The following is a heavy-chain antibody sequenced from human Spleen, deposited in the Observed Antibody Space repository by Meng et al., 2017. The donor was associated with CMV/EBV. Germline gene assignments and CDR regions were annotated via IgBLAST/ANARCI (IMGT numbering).Heavy chain of an antibody. CDR3: ARNYGDYAASEF. CDR1: GFTLSKCD. J-gene: IGHJ4*02. CDR2: KRCKRNNK. Sequence: GGSLRLSCAVSGFTLSKCDKDWVRQAPGKGLEWVALKRCKRNNKQYADSVKGRFTISRDNAKNSVYLQINSLRGEDTAMYYCARNYGDYAASEFRGQGTLVTVSS. D-gene: IGHD4-17*01. V-gene: IGHV3-33*07.